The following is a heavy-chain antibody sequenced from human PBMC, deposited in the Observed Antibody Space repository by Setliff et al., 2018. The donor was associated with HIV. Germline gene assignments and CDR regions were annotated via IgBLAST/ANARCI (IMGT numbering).Heavy chain of an antibody. J-gene: IGHJ6*03. CDR2: IFYKGST. CDR1: GGSISSYY. V-gene: IGHV4-59*06. Sequence: SETLSLTCTVSGGSISSYYWAWIRHYPGKGLEWIGYIFYKGSTFYNPSLKSRVSISVLRSTDQFFLRLNSVTAADTAVYYCVRTNYYYYMDVWGKGTTVTVSS. CDR3: VRTNYYYYMDV.